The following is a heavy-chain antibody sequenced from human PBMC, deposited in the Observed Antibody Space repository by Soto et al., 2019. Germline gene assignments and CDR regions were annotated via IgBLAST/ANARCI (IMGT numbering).Heavy chain of an antibody. J-gene: IGHJ6*02. CDR3: ARAVTEYFYGLDV. Sequence: SETLSLTCTVSGGSVSSGSYYWSWIRQPPGKALEWIGYIFYNGSTNYNPSLKSRVTISVDTSENQFSLNLSSVTAADTAVYYCARAVTEYFYGLDVWGQGTTVTVSS. D-gene: IGHD2-2*01. CDR2: IFYNGST. CDR1: GGSVSSGSYY. V-gene: IGHV4-61*01.